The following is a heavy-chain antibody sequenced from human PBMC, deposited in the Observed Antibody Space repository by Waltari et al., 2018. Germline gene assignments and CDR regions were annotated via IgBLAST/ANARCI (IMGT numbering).Heavy chain of an antibody. CDR2: INPKNGDT. CDR3: ARDPGPIVGAPDF. D-gene: IGHD1-26*01. Sequence: QVQLVQSGTEVKKPGASVRVSCQASGYTFSAYHLHWVRQTPGQGFEWMGWINPKNGDTSYAQNFLGRVTMTRDTSINTAYMDLSGLRSDDAAVFYCARDPGPIVGAPDFWGQGTQVTVSS. J-gene: IGHJ4*02. V-gene: IGHV1-2*02. CDR1: GYTFSAYH.